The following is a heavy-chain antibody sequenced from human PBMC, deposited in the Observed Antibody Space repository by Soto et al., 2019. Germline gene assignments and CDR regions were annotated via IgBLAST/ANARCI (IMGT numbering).Heavy chain of an antibody. J-gene: IGHJ4*02. CDR3: ARADFGVVILEDYFDY. Sequence: GGSLRLSCAASGFTFSSYSMNWVRQAPGKGLEWVSSISSSSSYIYYADSVKGRFTISRDNAKNSLYLQMNSLRAEDTAVYYCARADFGVVILEDYFDYWGQGTLVTVSS. CDR1: GFTFSSYS. D-gene: IGHD3-3*01. V-gene: IGHV3-21*01. CDR2: ISSSSSYI.